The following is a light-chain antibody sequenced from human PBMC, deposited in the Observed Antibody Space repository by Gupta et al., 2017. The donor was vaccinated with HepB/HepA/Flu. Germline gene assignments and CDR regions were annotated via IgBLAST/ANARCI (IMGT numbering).Light chain of an antibody. CDR2: GAS. CDR1: QSVRSN. J-gene: IGKJ1*01. V-gene: IGKV3-15*01. Sequence: IAMTQPPSTLPVTPGDRATLLRRACQSVRSNLAWYQQKPGQAPRLLIYGASTRATGFPARFSGSGFGTEFTLTISSLQLEDFAVYYCQQDKNWPPRTFGQGTKVEIK. CDR3: QQDKNWPPRT.